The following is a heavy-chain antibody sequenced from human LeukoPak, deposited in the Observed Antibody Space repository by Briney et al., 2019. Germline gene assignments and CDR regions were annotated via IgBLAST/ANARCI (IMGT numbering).Heavy chain of an antibody. CDR2: FDPEDGET. CDR1: GYTLTELS. Sequence: APVKVSCKVSGYTLTELSMHWVRQAPGKGLEWMGGFDPEDGETIYAQKFQGRVTMTEDTSTDTAYMELSSLRSEDTAVYYCATMIAVASPFDYWGQGTLVTVSS. D-gene: IGHD6-19*01. CDR3: ATMIAVASPFDY. V-gene: IGHV1-24*01. J-gene: IGHJ4*02.